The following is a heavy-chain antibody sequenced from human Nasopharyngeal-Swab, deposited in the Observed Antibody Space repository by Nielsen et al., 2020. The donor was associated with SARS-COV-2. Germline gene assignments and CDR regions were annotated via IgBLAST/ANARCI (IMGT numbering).Heavy chain of an antibody. CDR1: GYTFTSYY. J-gene: IGHJ3*02. CDR2: INPSGGST. D-gene: IGHD1-26*01. V-gene: IGHV1-46*01. Sequence: ASVKVSCKASGYTFTSYYMHWVRQAPGQGPEWMGIINPSGGSTSYAQKFQGRVTMTRDTSTSTVYMELSSLRSEDTAVYYCARDRRRIVGATDAFDIWGQGTMVTVSS. CDR3: ARDRRRIVGATDAFDI.